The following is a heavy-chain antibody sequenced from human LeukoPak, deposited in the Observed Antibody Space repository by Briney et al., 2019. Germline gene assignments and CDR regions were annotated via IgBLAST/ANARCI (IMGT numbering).Heavy chain of an antibody. J-gene: IGHJ5*02. CDR2: INHSGST. V-gene: IGHV4-34*01. CDR1: GGSFSGYY. CDR3: ARGRRSLPLGFLEWSPTNWFDP. Sequence: SKTLSLTCAVYGGSFSGYYWSWIREPPWKGLEWIGEINHSGSTNYNPSLKSRVTISVDTSKNQFSLKLSPVTAADTAVYYCARGRRSLPLGFLEWSPTNWFDPWGQGTLVTVSS. D-gene: IGHD3-3*01.